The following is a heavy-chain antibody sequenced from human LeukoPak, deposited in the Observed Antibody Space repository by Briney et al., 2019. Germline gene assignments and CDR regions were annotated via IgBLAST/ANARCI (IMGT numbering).Heavy chain of an antibody. J-gene: IGHJ5*02. CDR3: ARHDPYYDFWSGRLNWFDP. D-gene: IGHD3-3*01. CDR2: IYYSGST. CDR1: GGSISSGSYY. Sequence: SETLSLTCTVSGGSISSGSYYWGWIRQPPGKGLEWIGSIYYSGSTYYNPSLKSRVTISVDTSKNQSSLKLSSVTAADTAVYYCARHDPYYDFWSGRLNWFDPWGQGTLVTVSS. V-gene: IGHV4-39*01.